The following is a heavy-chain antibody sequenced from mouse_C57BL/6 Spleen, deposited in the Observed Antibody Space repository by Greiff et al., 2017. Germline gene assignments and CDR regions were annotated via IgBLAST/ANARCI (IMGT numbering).Heavy chain of an antibody. CDR3: ARGGYGSRGWFAY. V-gene: IGHV1-26*01. CDR2: INPNNGGT. D-gene: IGHD1-1*01. CDR1: GYTFTDYY. Sequence: VQLQQSGPELVKPGASVQISCKASGYTFTDYYMNWVKQSHGKSLEWIGDINPNNGGTSYNQKFKGKDTLTVYKSSSTAYMELRSLTSEDSAVYYCARGGYGSRGWFAYWGQGTLVTVSA. J-gene: IGHJ3*01.